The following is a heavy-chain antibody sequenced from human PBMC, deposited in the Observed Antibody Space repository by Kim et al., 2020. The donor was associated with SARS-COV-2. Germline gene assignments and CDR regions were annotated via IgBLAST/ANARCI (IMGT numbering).Heavy chain of an antibody. CDR2: ISYDGSNK. CDR1: GFTFSSYG. V-gene: IGHV3-30*18. D-gene: IGHD4-17*01. Sequence: GGSLRLSCAASGFTFSSYGMHWVRQAPGKGLEWVAVISYDGSNKYYADSVKGRFTISRDNSKNTLYLQMNSLRAEDTAVYYCAKDSVIDYGDPRGWSWFDPWGQGTLVTVSS. CDR3: AKDSVIDYGDPRGWSWFDP. J-gene: IGHJ5*02.